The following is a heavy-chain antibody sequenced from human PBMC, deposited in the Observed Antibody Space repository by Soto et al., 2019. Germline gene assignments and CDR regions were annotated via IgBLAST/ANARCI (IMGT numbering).Heavy chain of an antibody. Sequence: EVQLVESGGGLVQPGGSLRLSCAASGFTFSVYWMHWVRQAPGKGLVWVSRIDSDGCTTSYADSGKGRFTISRENAKSTLYLQINSLRAEDTAVYYCARPGYSNYGPGVDVWGQGTTVTVSS. V-gene: IGHV3-74*01. D-gene: IGHD4-4*01. CDR3: ARPGYSNYGPGVDV. J-gene: IGHJ6*02. CDR2: IDSDGCTT. CDR1: GFTFSVYW.